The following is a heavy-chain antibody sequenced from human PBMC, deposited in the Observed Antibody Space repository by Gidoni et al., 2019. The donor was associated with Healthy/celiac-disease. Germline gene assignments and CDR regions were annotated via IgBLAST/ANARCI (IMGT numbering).Heavy chain of an antibody. CDR2: IYWNDDK. CDR1: GFSLSTSGVG. D-gene: IGHD6-13*01. CDR3: AHSSGLPAAGTFYYAFDI. V-gene: IGHV2-5*01. J-gene: IGHJ3*02. Sequence: QITLKESGPTLVKPTQTLTLTCTFSGFSLSTSGVGVGWIRQPPGKALEWLALIYWNDDKRYSPSLKGKLTITKDTSKNPVVLKKTHMDPVDTATYYCAHSSGLPAAGTFYYAFDIWGQGTMVTVSS.